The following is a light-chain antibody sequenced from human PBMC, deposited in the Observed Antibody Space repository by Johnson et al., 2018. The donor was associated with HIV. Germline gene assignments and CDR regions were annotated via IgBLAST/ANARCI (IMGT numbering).Light chain of an antibody. V-gene: IGLV1-51*02. J-gene: IGLJ1*01. CDR1: SSNIGNSY. CDR2: ENN. CDR3: ATWDSRLSAGHV. Sequence: QSVLTQPPSVSAPPGQTVTISCYGSSSNIGNSYVSWYQHLPGTAPKLLIYENNKRPSGIPDRISGSKSGTSATLAITGLQPRDEAEYYCATWDSRLSAGHVFGTWTKVTVL.